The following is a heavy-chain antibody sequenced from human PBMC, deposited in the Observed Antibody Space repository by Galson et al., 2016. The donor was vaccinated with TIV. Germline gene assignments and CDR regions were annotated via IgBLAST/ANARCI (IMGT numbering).Heavy chain of an antibody. J-gene: IGHJ4*02. D-gene: IGHD6-25*01. CDR2: ISCDRSDK. CDR3: ARQRQSYSFDY. CDR1: GFTFSSYD. V-gene: IGHV3-33*01. Sequence: SLRLSCAASGFTFSSYDMHWVRQAPGKGLEWVAIISCDRSDKYYAESVKGRFTISRDNSKNTLYLQMNSLRVEDTAVYYCARQRQSYSFDYWGQGTLVTVSS.